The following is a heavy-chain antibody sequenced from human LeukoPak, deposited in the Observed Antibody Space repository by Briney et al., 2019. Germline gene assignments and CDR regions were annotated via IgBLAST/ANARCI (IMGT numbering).Heavy chain of an antibody. CDR3: AKDLGGYSYGGFDY. V-gene: IGHV3-23*01. CDR1: GFTFSSYT. J-gene: IGHJ4*02. CDR2: ISGSGGST. Sequence: GGSLRLSCAASGFTFSSYTMSWVRQAPGKGLEWVSAISGSGGSTYYADSVKGRFTISRDNSKNTLYLQMNSLRAEDTAVYYCAKDLGGYSYGGFDYWGQGTLVTVSS. D-gene: IGHD5-18*01.